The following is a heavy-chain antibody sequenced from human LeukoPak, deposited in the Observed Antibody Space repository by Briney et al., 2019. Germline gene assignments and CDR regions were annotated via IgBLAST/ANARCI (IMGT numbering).Heavy chain of an antibody. Sequence: ASVKVSCKASGYTFTSYDINWVRQATGQGLEWMGWMNPNSGNTGYAQKFQGRVTMTRNTSISTAYMELSSLRSEDTAVYYCARDHRIVGATTPDYWGQGTLVTVSS. CDR1: GYTFTSYD. J-gene: IGHJ4*02. D-gene: IGHD1-26*01. CDR3: ARDHRIVGATTPDY. CDR2: MNPNSGNT. V-gene: IGHV1-8*01.